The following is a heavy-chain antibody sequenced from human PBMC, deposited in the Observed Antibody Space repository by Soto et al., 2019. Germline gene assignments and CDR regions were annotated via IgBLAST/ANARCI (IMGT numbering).Heavy chain of an antibody. V-gene: IGHV1-69*02. CDR1: GGTFSSYT. CDR3: ARGIAVAGTYYYYYMDV. J-gene: IGHJ6*03. CDR2: IIPILGIA. Sequence: QVQLVQSGAEVKKPGSSVKVSCKASGGTFSSYTISWVRQAPGQGLEWMGRIIPILGIANYAQKFQGRVTITADKSTSTAYMELSNLRSEDTAVYYCARGIAVAGTYYYYYMDVWGKGTTVTVSS. D-gene: IGHD6-19*01.